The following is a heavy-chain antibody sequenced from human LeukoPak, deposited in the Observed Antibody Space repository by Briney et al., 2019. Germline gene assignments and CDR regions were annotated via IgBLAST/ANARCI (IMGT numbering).Heavy chain of an antibody. CDR1: GGSFSGYY. CDR2: IKHSGST. Sequence: KPSETLSLTCAVYGGSFSGYYWSWIRQPPGKGLEWIGEIKHSGSTNYNPSLKSRVTISVDTSKNQFSLKLSSVTAADTAVYYCARGLNYWGQGTLVTVSS. J-gene: IGHJ4*02. V-gene: IGHV4-34*01. CDR3: ARGLNY.